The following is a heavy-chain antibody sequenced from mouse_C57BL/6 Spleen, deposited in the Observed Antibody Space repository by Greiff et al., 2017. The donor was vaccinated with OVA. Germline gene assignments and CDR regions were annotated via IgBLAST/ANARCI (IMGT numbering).Heavy chain of an antibody. CDR2: IDPSDSET. D-gene: IGHD1-1*01. Sequence: QVQLQQPGAELVRPGSSVKLSCKASGYTFTSYWMHWVKQRPIQGLEWIGNIDPSDSETHYNQKFKDKATLTVDKSSSTAYMQLSSLTSEDSAVYYGASPGSSYSSYWYFDVWGTGTTVTVSS. J-gene: IGHJ1*03. CDR1: GYTFTSYW. CDR3: ASPGSSYSSYWYFDV. V-gene: IGHV1-52*01.